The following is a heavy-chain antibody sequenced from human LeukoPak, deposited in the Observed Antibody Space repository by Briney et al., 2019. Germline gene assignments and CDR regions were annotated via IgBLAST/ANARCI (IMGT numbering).Heavy chain of an antibody. Sequence: GGSLRLSCAASGFTFGSYWMSWVRQAPGKGLEWVANIMQDGSEKFYVDSVKGRFTISRDNAKNSLYLQMHSLRAEDTAVYYCARDSLYQQLSSYGMDVWGQGTTVTVSS. D-gene: IGHD2-2*01. V-gene: IGHV3-7*01. CDR3: ARDSLYQQLSSYGMDV. CDR1: GFTFGSYW. CDR2: IMQDGSEK. J-gene: IGHJ6*02.